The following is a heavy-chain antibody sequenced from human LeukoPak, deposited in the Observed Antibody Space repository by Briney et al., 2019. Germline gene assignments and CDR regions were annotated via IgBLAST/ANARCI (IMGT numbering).Heavy chain of an antibody. V-gene: IGHV3-48*04. CDR3: ARESSSFYAFDI. CDR1: GFTFSSYS. D-gene: IGHD6-13*01. J-gene: IGHJ3*02. CDR2: ISSSSSTI. Sequence: SGGSLRLSCAASGFTFSSYSMNWDRQAPGKGLEWVSYISSSSSTIYYADSVKGRFTISRDNAKNSLYLQMNSLRAEDTAVYYCARESSSFYAFDIWGQGTMVTVSS.